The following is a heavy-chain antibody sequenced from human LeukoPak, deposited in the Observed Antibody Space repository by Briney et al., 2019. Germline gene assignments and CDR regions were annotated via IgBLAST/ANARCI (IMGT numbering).Heavy chain of an antibody. D-gene: IGHD2-21*01. V-gene: IGHV1-2*02. J-gene: IGHJ4*02. Sequence: ASVKVSCKASGYTFTGYYMHWVRQAPGQGLEWMGWINPNSGGTNYAQKFQGRVTMTRDTSISTAYMELSRLRSDDTAVYYCARDLASGDSVDYWGQGTLVTVSS. CDR1: GYTFTGYY. CDR2: INPNSGGT. CDR3: ARDLASGDSVDY.